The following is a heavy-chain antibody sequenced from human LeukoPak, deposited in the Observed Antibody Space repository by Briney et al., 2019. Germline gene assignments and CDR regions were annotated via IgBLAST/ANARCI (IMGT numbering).Heavy chain of an antibody. CDR2: INPNSGGT. CDR1: GYTFTDYY. D-gene: IGHD3-10*01. Sequence: ASVKVSCKASGYTFTDYYIHWVRQAPGQGLEWMGWINPNSGGTNFAQKFQGRVTMTRNTSISTAYMELSSLRSEDTAVYYCARAMVRGVICPGYWGQGTLVTVSS. CDR3: ARAMVRGVICPGY. J-gene: IGHJ4*02. V-gene: IGHV1-2*02.